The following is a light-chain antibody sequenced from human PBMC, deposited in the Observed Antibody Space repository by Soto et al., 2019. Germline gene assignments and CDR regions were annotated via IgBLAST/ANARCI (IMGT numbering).Light chain of an antibody. V-gene: IGLV7-43*01. Sequence: TVLTQEASLTVFQGGTVTLTCASGTGAVTSGSYPNWFQQKPGQAPRSLIYNTDKRHYSTPTRFSGSLIGGKAALTVSDVQPEDEADYYCLLYYGGSLWVFGGGTQLTVL. CDR3: LLYYGGSLWV. J-gene: IGLJ3*02. CDR1: TGAVTSGSY. CDR2: NTD.